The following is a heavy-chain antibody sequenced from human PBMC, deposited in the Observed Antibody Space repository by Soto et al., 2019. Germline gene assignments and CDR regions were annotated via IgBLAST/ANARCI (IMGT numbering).Heavy chain of an antibody. CDR1: GYTFTSQY. CDR2: INPSGGST. J-gene: IGHJ4*02. D-gene: IGHD2-15*01. Sequence: ASVKVSCKASGYTFTSQYMHWVRQAPGQGLEWMGIINPSGGSTSYAQKFQGRFTMTRDTSTSTVYMELSSLRSEDTAVYFCARSGYCSGGSCYFFVYWGQGTLVTVSS. CDR3: ARSGYCSGGSCYFFVY. V-gene: IGHV1-46*01.